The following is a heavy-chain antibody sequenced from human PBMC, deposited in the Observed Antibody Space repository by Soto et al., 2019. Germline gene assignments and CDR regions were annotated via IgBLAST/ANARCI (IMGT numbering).Heavy chain of an antibody. CDR3: ARDTDGLNY. Sequence: AGGSLRLSCAASGLIFSNYKMHWVRQAPGKGLVWVSRINTDGSITDYADSVKGRFTVSRDNPKNTLYLQMNSLIAEDTAVYYCARDTDGLNYWGQGTRVTVAS. CDR1: GLIFSNYK. CDR2: INTDGSIT. J-gene: IGHJ4*02. V-gene: IGHV3-74*01.